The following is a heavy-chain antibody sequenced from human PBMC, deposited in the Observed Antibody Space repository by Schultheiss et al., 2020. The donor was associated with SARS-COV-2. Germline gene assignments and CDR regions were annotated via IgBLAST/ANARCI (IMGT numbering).Heavy chain of an antibody. J-gene: IGHJ4*02. D-gene: IGHD3-9*01. CDR2: IYPSGST. V-gene: IGHV4-38-2*01. CDR3: ARRSDILTGYYSLDY. CDR1: GYSISSGYY. Sequence: SETLSLTCAVSGYSISSGYYWGWIRQPPGKGLEWIGSIYPSGSTYYNPSLKSRVTISVDTSKNQFSLKLSSVTAADTAVYYCARRSDILTGYYSLDYWGQGTLVTVSS.